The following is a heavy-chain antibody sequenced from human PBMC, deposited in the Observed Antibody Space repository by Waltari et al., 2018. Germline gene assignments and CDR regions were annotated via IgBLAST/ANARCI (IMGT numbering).Heavy chain of an antibody. CDR3: ARAMNIVVHAFDI. CDR1: GGSISSYY. D-gene: IGHD3-22*01. Sequence: QVQLQASGPGLVKPSETLSLTCTVSGGSISSYYWIWIRQPPGKGLEWIGYIYYSGSTNYNPSLKSRVTISVDTSKNQFSLKLSSVTAADTAVYYCARAMNIVVHAFDIWGQGTMVTVSS. CDR2: IYYSGST. V-gene: IGHV4-59*01. J-gene: IGHJ3*02.